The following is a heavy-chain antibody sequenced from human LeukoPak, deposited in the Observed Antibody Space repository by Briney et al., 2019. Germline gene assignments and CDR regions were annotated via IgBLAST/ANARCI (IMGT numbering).Heavy chain of an antibody. CDR1: GGTFSSYA. Sequence: SVKVSCKASGGTFSSYAISWVRQAPGQGLEWMGGIIPIFGTANYAQKFQGRVTITADESTSTAYMELSSLRSEDTAVYYCARGGPHYDFWSGPFYMDVWGKGATVTVSS. D-gene: IGHD3-3*01. J-gene: IGHJ6*03. CDR3: ARGGPHYDFWSGPFYMDV. CDR2: IIPIFGTA. V-gene: IGHV1-69*13.